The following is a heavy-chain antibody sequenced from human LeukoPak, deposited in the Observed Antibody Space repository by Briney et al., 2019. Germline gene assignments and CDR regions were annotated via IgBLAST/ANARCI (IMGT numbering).Heavy chain of an antibody. CDR1: GFTFDDYA. Sequence: PGRSLRLSCAASGFTFDDYAMHWVRQAPGKGLEWVSGISWNSGSIGYADSVKGRFTISRDNAKNSLYLQMNSLRAEDTALYYCAKAFGSSGWYNALDYWGQGTLVTVSS. CDR2: ISWNSGSI. V-gene: IGHV3-9*01. D-gene: IGHD6-19*01. J-gene: IGHJ4*02. CDR3: AKAFGSSGWYNALDY.